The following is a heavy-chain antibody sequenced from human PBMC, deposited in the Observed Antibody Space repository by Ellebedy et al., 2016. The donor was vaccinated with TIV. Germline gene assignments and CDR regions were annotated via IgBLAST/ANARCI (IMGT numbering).Heavy chain of an antibody. CDR1: GGTFSSYA. CDR2: IIPILGIA. Sequence: AASVKVSCKASGGTFSSYAISWVRQAPGQGLEWMGRIIPILGIANYAQKFQGRVTITADKSTSTAYMELSSLRSEDTAVYYCARGRDDFWSGYCFDYWGQGTLVTVSS. J-gene: IGHJ4*02. CDR3: ARGRDDFWSGYCFDY. V-gene: IGHV1-69*04. D-gene: IGHD3-3*01.